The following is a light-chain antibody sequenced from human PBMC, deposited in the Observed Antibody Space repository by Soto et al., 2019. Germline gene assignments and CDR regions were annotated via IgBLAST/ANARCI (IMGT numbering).Light chain of an antibody. V-gene: IGKV1-33*01. CDR3: QQYDNLPALT. CDR1: QDINNY. Sequence: DIQMTQSPASLSASVGDRVTITCQASQDINNYLNWFQQKQGKAPKLLIHDASSLATGVPSRFSGSGSGTVFTFTISSLQPEDIATYYCQQYDNLPALTFGGGTKVDIK. CDR2: DAS. J-gene: IGKJ4*01.